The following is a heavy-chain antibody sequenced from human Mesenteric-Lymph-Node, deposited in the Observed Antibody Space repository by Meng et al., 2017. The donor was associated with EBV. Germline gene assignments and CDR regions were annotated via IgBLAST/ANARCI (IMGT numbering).Heavy chain of an antibody. CDR3: ARGYGSGHL. D-gene: IGHD3-10*01. CDR1: GGSFSGYY. CDR2: INHSGST. V-gene: IGHV4-34*01. Sequence: QVLLPEGGAVLLKASENLSLTCAGYGGSFSGYYWSWIRQPPGKGLEWIGEINHSGSTNYNPSLKSRVTISVDTSKNQFSQKLSSVTAADTAVYYCARGYGSGHLWGQGTLVTVSS. J-gene: IGHJ4*02.